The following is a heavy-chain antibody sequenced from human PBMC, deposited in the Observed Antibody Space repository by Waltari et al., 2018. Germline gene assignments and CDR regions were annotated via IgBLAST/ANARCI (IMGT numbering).Heavy chain of an antibody. D-gene: IGHD3-16*02. CDR2: ISGSGGRT. CDR1: GFTFSHYA. J-gene: IGHJ4*02. Sequence: EVQLVESGGGLVQPGGSLRLSCAASGFTFSHYAMTWVRPAPGKGWELVSAISGSGGRTDYADSVEGQFTISRDTAKNTLYLQMNSLRAEDTAVYYCAKVWKNYRTDYWGQGTLVTVSS. V-gene: IGHV3-23*04. CDR3: AKVWKNYRTDY.